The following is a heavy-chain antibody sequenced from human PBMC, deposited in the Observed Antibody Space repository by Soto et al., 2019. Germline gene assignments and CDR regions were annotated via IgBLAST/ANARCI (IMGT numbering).Heavy chain of an antibody. Sequence: ASLKVCCKAPGYTFTSYAMHWVRQAPGQRLEWLGWINAGNGNTKYSQKFQGRVTITRDTSASTAYMELSSLRSEDTAVYYCARDLWGYCGTDCYPLDVWGQGTTVTVSS. V-gene: IGHV1-3*01. CDR2: INAGNGNT. CDR3: ARDLWGYCGTDCYPLDV. CDR1: GYTFTSYA. D-gene: IGHD2-21*02. J-gene: IGHJ6*02.